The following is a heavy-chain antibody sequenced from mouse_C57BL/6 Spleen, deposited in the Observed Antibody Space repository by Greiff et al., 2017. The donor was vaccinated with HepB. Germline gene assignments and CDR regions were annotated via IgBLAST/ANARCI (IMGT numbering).Heavy chain of an antibody. J-gene: IGHJ3*01. CDR1: GFNIKDYY. Sequence: EVQLQQSGAELVRPGASVKLSCTASGFNIKDYYMHWVKQRPEQGLEWIGRIDPEGGDTEYAPKFQGKATMTADTSSNTAYLQLSSLTSEDTAVYYCTLDSSGYVRFAYWGQGTLVTVSA. CDR3: TLDSSGYVRFAY. CDR2: IDPEGGDT. D-gene: IGHD3-2*02. V-gene: IGHV14-1*01.